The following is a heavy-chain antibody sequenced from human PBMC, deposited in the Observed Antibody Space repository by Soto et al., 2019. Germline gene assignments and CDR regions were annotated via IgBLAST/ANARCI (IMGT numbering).Heavy chain of an antibody. D-gene: IGHD2-2*01. CDR2: IYYSGST. CDR3: ARVLPYCSRTSCYDY. CDR1: GGSISSSSYY. Sequence: SETLSLTCTVSGGSISSSSYYWGWIRQPPGKGLEWIGNIYYSGSTYYNPSLKSRVTISVDTSKNQFSLNLNSVTAADTAVYYCARVLPYCSRTSCYDYWGQGTLVTSPQ. V-gene: IGHV4-39*07. J-gene: IGHJ4*02.